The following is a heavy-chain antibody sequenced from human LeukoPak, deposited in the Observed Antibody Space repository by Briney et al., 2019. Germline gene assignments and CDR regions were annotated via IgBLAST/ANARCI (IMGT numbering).Heavy chain of an antibody. J-gene: IGHJ6*03. V-gene: IGHV3-7*01. CDR2: IKQDGSEK. D-gene: IGHD2-2*01. CDR1: GFTFSSYW. Sequence: PGGSLRLSCAASGFTFSSYWMSWVRQAPGKGLEWVANIKQDGSEKYYVDSVKGRFTISRDNAKNSLYLQMNSLRAEDTAVYYCARERHRVVVPAATNTGYGYYYYYMDVWGKGTTVTVSS. CDR3: ARERHRVVVPAATNTGYGYYYYYMDV.